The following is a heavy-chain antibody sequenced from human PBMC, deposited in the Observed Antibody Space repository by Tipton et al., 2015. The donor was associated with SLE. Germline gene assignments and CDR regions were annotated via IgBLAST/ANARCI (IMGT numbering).Heavy chain of an antibody. CDR1: GFTIGDYG. Sequence: SLRLSCTASGFTIGDYGMSWVRQAPGKGLEWVGFIRSKAYGGTTEYAASVKGRFTISRDNSKNIAYLQMNSLKTEDTAVYYCTRGGDQSAFDIWGQGTMVTVS. V-gene: IGHV3-49*04. J-gene: IGHJ3*02. CDR3: TRGGDQSAFDI. CDR2: IRSKAYGGTT. D-gene: IGHD3-10*01.